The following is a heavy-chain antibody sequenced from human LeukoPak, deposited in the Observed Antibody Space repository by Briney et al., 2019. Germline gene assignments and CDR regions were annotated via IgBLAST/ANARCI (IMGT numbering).Heavy chain of an antibody. Sequence: PGGSLRLSCAASGFTFSSYSMNWVRQAPGKGLEWVSSISSSSSYIYYADSVKGRFTISRDNAKNLLYLQMNSLRAEDTAVYYCARPGYYYDSSGYYGAFDIWGQGTMVTVSS. CDR1: GFTFSSYS. CDR3: ARPGYYYDSSGYYGAFDI. V-gene: IGHV3-21*01. J-gene: IGHJ3*02. CDR2: ISSSSSYI. D-gene: IGHD3-22*01.